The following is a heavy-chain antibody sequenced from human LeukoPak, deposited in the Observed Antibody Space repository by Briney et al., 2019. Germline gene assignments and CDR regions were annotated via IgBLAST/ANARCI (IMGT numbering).Heavy chain of an antibody. J-gene: IGHJ6*03. CDR3: ARALSRDDFCCHYYYMDV. V-gene: IGHV4-39*07. Sequence: KPSETLSLTCTVSGGSISSSSYYWGWIRQPPGKGLEWNGSIYYSGSTYYNPSLKSRVTISVDTSKNQFSLKLSSVTAADTAVYYCARALSRDDFCCHYYYMDVWGKGTTVTVSS. CDR2: IYYSGST. D-gene: IGHD3-3*01. CDR1: GGSISSSSYY.